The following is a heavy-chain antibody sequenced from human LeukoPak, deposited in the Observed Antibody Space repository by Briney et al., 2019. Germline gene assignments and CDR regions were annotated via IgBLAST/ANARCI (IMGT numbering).Heavy chain of an antibody. D-gene: IGHD2-2*01. V-gene: IGHV4-34*01. Sequence: SETLSLTCAVYGGSFSGYYWSWIRQPPGKGLEWIGEINHSGSTNYNPSLKSRVTISVDTSKNQFSLKLSSVTAADTAVYYCARMPQNYYYMDVWGKGTTVTVSS. CDR2: INHSGST. CDR3: ARMPQNYYYMDV. J-gene: IGHJ6*03. CDR1: GGSFSGYY.